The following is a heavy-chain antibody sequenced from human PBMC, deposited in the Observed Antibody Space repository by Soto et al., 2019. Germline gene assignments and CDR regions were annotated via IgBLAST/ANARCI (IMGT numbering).Heavy chain of an antibody. V-gene: IGHV3-74*01. J-gene: IGHJ4*02. Sequence: PGGSLRLSCAASAFTVSSYWIDWVRQALGKGLVWVSRINGDGSTTSYADSVKGRFIISRDNAKNMLYLQMNSLRAEDTAVYYCARPRYHGSGTPFAHWGQGTLVTSPQ. D-gene: IGHD3-22*01. CDR3: ARPRYHGSGTPFAH. CDR2: INGDGSTT. CDR1: AFTVSSYW.